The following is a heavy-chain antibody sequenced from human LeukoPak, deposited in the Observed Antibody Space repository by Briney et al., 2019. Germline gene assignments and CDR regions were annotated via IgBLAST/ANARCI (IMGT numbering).Heavy chain of an antibody. D-gene: IGHD3-10*01. J-gene: IGHJ3*02. CDR3: AKVIRITMVRGVILLDAFDI. CDR2: IWYDGSNK. Sequence: GGSLRLSCAASGFTFSSYGMHWVRQAPGKGLEWVAVIWYDGSNKYYADSVKGRFTISRDNSKNTLYLQMNSLRAEDTAVYYCAKVIRITMVRGVILLDAFDIWGQGTMVTVSS. CDR1: GFTFSSYG. V-gene: IGHV3-33*06.